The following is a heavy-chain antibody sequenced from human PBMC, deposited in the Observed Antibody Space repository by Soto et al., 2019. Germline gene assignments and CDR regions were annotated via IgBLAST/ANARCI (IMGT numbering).Heavy chain of an antibody. Sequence: ASVKVSCKASGYSFTSYGISWVRQAPGQGLEWMGWISAYNGNTNYEQKLQGRVTMTTDTSTSTAYMELRSLRSDDTAVYYCARVRCSSTSSYFGEDYYNYGLEFWGQGTTVTVSS. V-gene: IGHV1-18*04. CDR1: GYSFTSYG. D-gene: IGHD2-2*01. CDR2: ISAYNGNT. J-gene: IGHJ6*02. CDR3: ARVRCSSTSSYFGEDYYNYGLEF.